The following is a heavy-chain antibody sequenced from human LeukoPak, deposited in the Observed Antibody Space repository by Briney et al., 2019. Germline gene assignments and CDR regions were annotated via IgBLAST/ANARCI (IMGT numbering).Heavy chain of an antibody. D-gene: IGHD2-2*01. J-gene: IGHJ6*02. V-gene: IGHV1-2*02. Sequence: ASVKVSCKASGYTFTGYYMHWVRPAPRQGLEWMGWINPNSGGTNYAQKFQGRVTMTRDTSISTAYMELSRLRSDDTAVYYCARDPPPRYCSSTSCRYYYGMDVWGQGTTVTVSS. CDR2: INPNSGGT. CDR3: ARDPPPRYCSSTSCRYYYGMDV. CDR1: GYTFTGYY.